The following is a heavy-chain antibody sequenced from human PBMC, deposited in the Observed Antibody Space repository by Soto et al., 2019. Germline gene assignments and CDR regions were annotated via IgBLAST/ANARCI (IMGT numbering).Heavy chain of an antibody. Sequence: QVQLVQSGAEVKKPGSSVKVPCKASGGTFSSYAISWVRQAPGQGLEWMGGIIPIFGTANYAQKFQGRVTITADESTSTAYMELSSLRSEDTAVYYCARDSASGYYGDNWFDPWGQGTLVTVSS. CDR1: GGTFSSYA. V-gene: IGHV1-69*12. J-gene: IGHJ5*02. CDR2: IIPIFGTA. CDR3: ARDSASGYYGDNWFDP. D-gene: IGHD3-3*01.